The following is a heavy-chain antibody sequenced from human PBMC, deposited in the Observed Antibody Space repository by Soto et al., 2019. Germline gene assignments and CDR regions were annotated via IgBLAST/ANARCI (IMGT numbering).Heavy chain of an antibody. Sequence: GASVKFSCKASGYTFTSYYMHWVRQAPGQGLEWMGIINPSGGSTSYAQKFQGRVTMTRDTSTSTFYMELRSLRSDDTAVYFCARDGVVVPSALYYFDYWGQGTLVTVSS. CDR1: GYTFTSYY. J-gene: IGHJ4*02. V-gene: IGHV1-46*01. D-gene: IGHD2-2*01. CDR3: ARDGVVVPSALYYFDY. CDR2: INPSGGST.